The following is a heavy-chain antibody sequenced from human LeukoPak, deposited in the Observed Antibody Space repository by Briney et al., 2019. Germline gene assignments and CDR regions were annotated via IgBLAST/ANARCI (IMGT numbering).Heavy chain of an antibody. CDR1: GDSISSYY. Sequence: SETLSLTCTVSGDSISSYYWSWIRLAPGRGLEWIGNVHNGGNTNYNPALERRVTILLDTSKNQFSLKLSSMTAADTAMYYCARTKKWLAFEMWGQGTMVTVSS. CDR2: VHNGGNT. V-gene: IGHV4-59*01. D-gene: IGHD6-19*01. CDR3: ARTKKWLAFEM. J-gene: IGHJ3*02.